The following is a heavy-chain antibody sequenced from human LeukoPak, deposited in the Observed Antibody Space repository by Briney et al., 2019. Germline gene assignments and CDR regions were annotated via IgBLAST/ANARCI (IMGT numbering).Heavy chain of an antibody. CDR1: GFTFGDYG. CDR2: VNWNGGST. Sequence: RPGGSLRLSCAASGFTFGDYGMSWVRHAPGKGLEWISGVNWNGGSTGYADSVKGRFTISRDNAKNSLYLQMNSLRAEDTALYYGVRDRCSSTSCHDSPNWFDPWGQGTLVTVSS. J-gene: IGHJ5*02. D-gene: IGHD2-2*01. CDR3: VRDRCSSTSCHDSPNWFDP. V-gene: IGHV3-20*04.